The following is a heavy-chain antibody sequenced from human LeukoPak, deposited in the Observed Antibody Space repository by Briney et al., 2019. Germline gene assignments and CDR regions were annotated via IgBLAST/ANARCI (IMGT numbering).Heavy chain of an antibody. J-gene: IGHJ3*02. CDR3: ARHTYGSGTYRGAFDI. Sequence: PSETLSLTCTVSGGSISSSSYYWGWIRQPPGKGLEWIGSIYYSGSTYYNPSLKSRVTISVDTSKNQFSLRLSSVIAADTAVYYCARHTYGSGTYRGAFDIWGQGTMVTVSS. D-gene: IGHD3-10*01. CDR2: IYYSGST. V-gene: IGHV4-39*01. CDR1: GGSISSSSYY.